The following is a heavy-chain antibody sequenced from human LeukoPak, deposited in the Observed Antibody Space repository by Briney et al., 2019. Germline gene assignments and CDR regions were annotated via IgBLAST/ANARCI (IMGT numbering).Heavy chain of an antibody. CDR1: GFTFSSYA. J-gene: IGHJ4*02. V-gene: IGHV3-23*01. D-gene: IGHD1-26*01. CDR3: AREQWELYY. CDR2: ISGSADNT. Sequence: GGSLRLSCAASGFTFSSYAMSWVRQAPGKGLEWVSGISGSADNTYYADSVKGRFTISRDNSKNTLYLQMNSLRVEDTAVYYCAREQWELYYWGQGTLVTVSS.